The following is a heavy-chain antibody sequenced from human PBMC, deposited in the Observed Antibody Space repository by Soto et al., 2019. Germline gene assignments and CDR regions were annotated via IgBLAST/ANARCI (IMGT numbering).Heavy chain of an antibody. V-gene: IGHV1-18*01. CDR2: ISAYNGNT. Sequence: GASVKVSCKASGYTFTSYGISWVRQAPGQGLEWMGWISAYNGNTNYAQKLQGRVTMTTDTSTSTAYMELRSLRSDDTAVYYCAGGADGDYDGVAFDIWGQGNPGHRLL. CDR1: GYTFTSYG. CDR3: AGGADGDYDGVAFDI. D-gene: IGHD4-17*01. J-gene: IGHJ3*02.